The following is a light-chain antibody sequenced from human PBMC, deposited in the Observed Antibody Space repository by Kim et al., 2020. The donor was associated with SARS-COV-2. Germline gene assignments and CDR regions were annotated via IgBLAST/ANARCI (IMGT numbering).Light chain of an antibody. Sequence: DVQMTQSPSSVSASIGDRVTITCRASQGISTWLAWYQQKPGKAPKVLIYRASSLESGVPSRFSGSGSGPEFTLTINSLQPDDFATYYCQQYNSYPWTFGQGTKVDIK. CDR3: QQYNSYPWT. V-gene: IGKV1-5*03. J-gene: IGKJ1*01. CDR1: QGISTW. CDR2: RAS.